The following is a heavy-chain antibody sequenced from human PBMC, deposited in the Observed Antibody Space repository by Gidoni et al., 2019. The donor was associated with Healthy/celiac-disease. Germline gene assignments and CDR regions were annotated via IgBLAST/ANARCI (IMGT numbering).Heavy chain of an antibody. D-gene: IGHD5-12*01. CDR2: ISYDGSNK. CDR1: GFTFSSYA. Sequence: QVQLVESGGGVVQPGRSLRLYCAASGFTFSSYAMHWVRQAPGKGLEWVAVISYDGSNKYYADSVKGRFTISRDHSKNTLYLQMNSLRAEDTAVYYCAIVTITNYFDYWGQGTLVTVSS. V-gene: IGHV3-30*04. J-gene: IGHJ4*02. CDR3: AIVTITNYFDY.